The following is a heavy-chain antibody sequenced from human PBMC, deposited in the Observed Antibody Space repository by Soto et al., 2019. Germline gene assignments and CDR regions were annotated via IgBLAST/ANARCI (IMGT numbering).Heavy chain of an antibody. J-gene: IGHJ4*02. V-gene: IGHV3-30-3*01. CDR3: ARGEEAVAHDY. D-gene: IGHD6-19*01. Sequence: PGGSLRLSCAASGFTFSDYYMSWIRQAPGKGLEWVSVITNNGSNKYYADSVKGRFTISRDNSKNTLYLQMNSLRAADTAVYYCARGEEAVAHDYWGQGTLVTVSS. CDR2: ITNNGSNK. CDR1: GFTFSDYY.